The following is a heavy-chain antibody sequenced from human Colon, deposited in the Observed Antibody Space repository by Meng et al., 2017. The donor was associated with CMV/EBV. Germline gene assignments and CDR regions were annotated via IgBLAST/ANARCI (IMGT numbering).Heavy chain of an antibody. CDR3: AREVGAFDY. CDR1: GFTCRDHY. CDR2: TRNKANSYTT. D-gene: IGHD1-26*01. V-gene: IGHV3-72*01. Sequence: SCAAAGFTCRDHYMDWVRQAPGKGLEWVGRTRNKANSYTTEYAASVKGRFTVSRDELENSLYLQMNSLKTEDTAVYYCAREVGAFDYWGQGILVTVSS. J-gene: IGHJ4*02.